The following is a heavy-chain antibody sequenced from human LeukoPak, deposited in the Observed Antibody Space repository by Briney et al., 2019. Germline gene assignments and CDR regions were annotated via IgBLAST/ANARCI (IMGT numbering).Heavy chain of an antibody. CDR2: INPSGGST. CDR1: GYTFTSYY. V-gene: IGHV1-46*01. D-gene: IGHD5-18*01. Sequence: ASVTVSCKASGYTFTSYYMHWVRQAPGQGLEWMGIINPSGGSTSYAQKFQGRVTMTRDTSTSTVYMELSSLRSEDTAVYYCARGGIQLWKTYYFDYWGQGTLVTVSS. CDR3: ARGGIQLWKTYYFDY. J-gene: IGHJ4*02.